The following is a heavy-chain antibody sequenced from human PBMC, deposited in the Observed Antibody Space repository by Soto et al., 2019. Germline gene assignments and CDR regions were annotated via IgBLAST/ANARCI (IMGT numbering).Heavy chain of an antibody. CDR2: ISAYNGNT. Sequence: GASVKVSCKASGYTFTNFGISWVRQAPGQGLEWMGWISAYNGNTNYAQKFQGRVTMTRNTSISTAYMELSSLRSEDTAVYYCAREATIRGDDCWGQGTLVTVSS. D-gene: IGHD2-2*02. J-gene: IGHJ4*02. V-gene: IGHV1-18*01. CDR1: GYTFTNFG. CDR3: AREATIRGDDC.